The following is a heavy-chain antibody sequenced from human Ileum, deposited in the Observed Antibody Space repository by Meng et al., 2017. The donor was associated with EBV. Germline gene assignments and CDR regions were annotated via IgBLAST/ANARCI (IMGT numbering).Heavy chain of an antibody. CDR3: AARVGGSYSGFDL. Sequence: QVQSPGAGPGPVTPWGTLSLTCAVSGASISSHRWWGWVRQPPTKGPEWIGEIFHVGTGNYNPSLKSRVTISMDTSKNQISLGLTSVTAADTAVYYCAARVGGSYSGFDLWGQGTLVTVSS. D-gene: IGHD1-26*01. CDR2: IFHVGTG. CDR1: GASISSHRW. V-gene: IGHV4-4*02. J-gene: IGHJ4*02.